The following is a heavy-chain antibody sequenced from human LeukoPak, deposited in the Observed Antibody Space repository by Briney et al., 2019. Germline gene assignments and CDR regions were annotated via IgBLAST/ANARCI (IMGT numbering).Heavy chain of an antibody. D-gene: IGHD3-10*01. CDR3: AKGLDGSGSYSPLDH. Sequence: GGSLRLSCAASGFTFSTYAMTWVRQAPGKGLEWVSSISGDGGYTYYADFVKGRFTISRDNSNNTLYLPMNSLRAEDTAVYYSAKGLDGSGSYSPLDHWGQGTLVTVSS. V-gene: IGHV3-23*01. CDR2: ISGDGGYT. J-gene: IGHJ4*02. CDR1: GFTFSTYA.